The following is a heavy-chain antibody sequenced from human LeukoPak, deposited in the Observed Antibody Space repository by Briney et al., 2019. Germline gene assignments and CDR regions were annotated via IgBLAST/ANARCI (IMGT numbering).Heavy chain of an antibody. CDR2: IYSGGST. Sequence: PGGSLRLSCAASGFTFNNYAMSWVRQAPGKGLEWVSVIYSGGSTYYADSVKGRFTISRDNSKNTLYLQMNSLRAEDTAVYYCARGGIAVAGSGWFDPWGQGTLVTVSS. D-gene: IGHD6-19*01. CDR3: ARGGIAVAGSGWFDP. CDR1: GFTFNNYA. J-gene: IGHJ5*02. V-gene: IGHV3-53*01.